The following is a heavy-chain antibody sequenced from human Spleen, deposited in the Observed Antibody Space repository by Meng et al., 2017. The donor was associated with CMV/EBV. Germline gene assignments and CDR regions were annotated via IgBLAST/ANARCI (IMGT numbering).Heavy chain of an antibody. Sequence: GESLKISCAASGLTVSNEHLTWVRQAPGKGLEWVSVIYSGGSTYYADSVKGRFTVSRDYSKNTLYLQMNGLRVEDTAIYYCARDMYWNQAYHGMDVWGQGATVTVSS. J-gene: IGHJ6*02. V-gene: IGHV3-66*02. CDR2: IYSGGST. CDR3: ARDMYWNQAYHGMDV. CDR1: GLTVSNEH. D-gene: IGHD1-1*01.